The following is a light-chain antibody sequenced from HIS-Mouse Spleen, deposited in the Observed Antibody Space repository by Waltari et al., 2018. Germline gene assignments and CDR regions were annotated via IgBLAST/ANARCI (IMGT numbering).Light chain of an antibody. J-gene: IGLJ2*01. Sequence: QSALTQPRSVSGSPGQSVTISCPGTSSAVGGYNYASWYQQHPGKAPKLMIYDVSKRPSGVPDRFSGSKSGNTASLTISGLQAEDEADYYCCSYAGSYTLVFGGGTKLTVL. V-gene: IGLV2-11*01. CDR3: CSYAGSYTLV. CDR2: DVS. CDR1: SSAVGGYNY.